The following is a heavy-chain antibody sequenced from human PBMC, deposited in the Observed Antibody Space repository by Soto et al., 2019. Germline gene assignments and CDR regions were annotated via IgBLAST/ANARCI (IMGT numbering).Heavy chain of an antibody. Sequence: QITLKQSGPTLVKPTQTLTLTCTFSGLSLSTSGVGVGWIRQPPGKALEWLALIYWYGDKRYSRSLRTRLTITNDTSKSRVVITMTNMVPVDTATYARLHRSSTSGVFHYWGQGTLVTVSS. CDR2: IYWYGDK. CDR1: GLSLSTSGVG. J-gene: IGHJ4*02. CDR3: LHRSSTSGVFHY. D-gene: IGHD2-2*01. V-gene: IGHV2-5*01.